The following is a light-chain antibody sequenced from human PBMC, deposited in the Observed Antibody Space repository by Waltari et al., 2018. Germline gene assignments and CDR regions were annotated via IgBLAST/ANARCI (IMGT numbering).Light chain of an antibody. CDR2: EVT. CDR3: CSYAGSWIWV. V-gene: IGLV2-23*02. CDR1: NSDVGNYNL. Sequence: QAALTQPASVSGSPGPSITISCTGSNSDVGNYNLVSWYQKHPGKAPKLIIYEVTNRPSGISDRFSGFKTGNTASLTISGLQAEDEADYYCCSYAGSWIWVFGGGTELTVL. J-gene: IGLJ3*02.